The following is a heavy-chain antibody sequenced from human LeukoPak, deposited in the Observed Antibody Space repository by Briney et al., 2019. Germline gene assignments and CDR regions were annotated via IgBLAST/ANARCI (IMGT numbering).Heavy chain of an antibody. J-gene: IGHJ4*02. CDR2: LSGSGSCT. D-gene: IGHD2-15*01. Sequence: GGSLSLSFAGSGFTYSRCVKSWVRQAPGKGLEGVSTLSGSGSCTSYADTVKGRFTISRDNSKNTLYLQMNSLRAEHTARYYCAKQKGYCSGGSCYYSDYWGQGTLVTVSS. V-gene: IGHV3-23*01. CDR1: GFTYSRCV. CDR3: AKQKGYCSGGSCYYSDY.